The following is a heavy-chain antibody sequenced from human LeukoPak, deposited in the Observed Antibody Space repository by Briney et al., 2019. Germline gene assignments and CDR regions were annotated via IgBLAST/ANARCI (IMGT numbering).Heavy chain of an antibody. CDR2: IYTSGSA. CDR3: ARDYYDSSGYYRGNWFDP. D-gene: IGHD3-22*01. Sequence: PSETLSLTCTVSGGSISSGSYYWSWIRQPAGKGLEWIGRIYTSGSANYNPSLKSRVSISVDTSKNQLSLKLSSVTAADTAVYYCARDYYDSSGYYRGNWFDPWGQGTLVTVSS. CDR1: GGSISSGSYY. J-gene: IGHJ5*02. V-gene: IGHV4-61*02.